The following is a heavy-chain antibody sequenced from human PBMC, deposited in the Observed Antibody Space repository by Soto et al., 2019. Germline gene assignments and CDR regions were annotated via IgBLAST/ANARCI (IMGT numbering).Heavy chain of an antibody. Sequence: ASVKVSGKASGFSFVNSAVQWVRQARGQPLEWIGYIIIAGGGTKYAQNLQGRITITRDMSTSTAYMELSSLRFEDTAIYYCAAELYSGGRCCSFDIWGQGTVVTVSS. CDR1: GFSFVNSA. CDR2: IIIAGGGT. V-gene: IGHV1-58*01. D-gene: IGHD2-15*01. CDR3: AAELYSGGRCCSFDI. J-gene: IGHJ3*02.